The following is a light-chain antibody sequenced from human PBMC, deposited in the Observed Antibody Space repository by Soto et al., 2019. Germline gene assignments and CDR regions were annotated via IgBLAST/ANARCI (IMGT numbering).Light chain of an antibody. V-gene: IGLV7-46*01. Sequence: QAVVTQEPSLTVSPGGTVTLTCGSSTGAVIDTHYPYWFQQKPGQVPRALIYDMTNKYSWTPARFSGSLLGAKAALTLSGAQPDDEAVYFCLLAYGETRLFGGGTKLTVL. CDR3: LLAYGETRL. CDR2: DMT. CDR1: TGAVIDTHY. J-gene: IGLJ3*02.